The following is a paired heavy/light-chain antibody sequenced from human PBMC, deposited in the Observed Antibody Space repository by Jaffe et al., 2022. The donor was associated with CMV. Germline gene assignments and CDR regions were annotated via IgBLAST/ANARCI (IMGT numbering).Heavy chain of an antibody. D-gene: IGHD6-19*01. Sequence: QLQLQESGPGLAKPSETVSLICTVSGGSISSTHFWGWIRQSPGKGLEWVGSIFYSETTYYSGTTYYNPSLKSRAAISVDASKNQFSLSLTSLTAADTAVYHCARHLRPSSGWYRGPAYFDDWGQGTLVTVSS. CDR2: IFYSETTYYSGTT. CDR1: GGSISSTHF. V-gene: IGHV4-39*01. CDR3: ARHLRPSSGWYRGPAYFDD. J-gene: IGHJ4*02.
Light chain of an antibody. CDR2: HNT. J-gene: IGLJ2*01. Sequence: QSVLTQPPSVSGAPGQRVIISCSGSSSNIGAGYDVHWYQKLPGTAPKVVIYHNTNRPSGVPDRFSGSKSGSSASLAITGLQAEDEADYYCQSHDSTLSASVIFGGGTKLTVL. V-gene: IGLV1-40*01. CDR3: QSHDSTLSASVI. CDR1: SSNIGAGYD.